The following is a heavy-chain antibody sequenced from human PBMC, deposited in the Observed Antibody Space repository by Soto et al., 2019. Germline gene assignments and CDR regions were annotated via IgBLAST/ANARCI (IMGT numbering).Heavy chain of an antibody. Sequence: QVQLVESGGGVVQPGRSLRLSCAASGFTFSSYAMHWVRQAPGKGLEWVAVISYDGSNKYYADSVKGRFTISRDNSKNTLYLQMNSLRAEDTAVYYCARDSCSGGSCYFLVYYYGMDVWDQGTTVTVSS. CDR3: ARDSCSGGSCYFLVYYYGMDV. CDR1: GFTFSSYA. D-gene: IGHD2-15*01. V-gene: IGHV3-30-3*01. J-gene: IGHJ6*02. CDR2: ISYDGSNK.